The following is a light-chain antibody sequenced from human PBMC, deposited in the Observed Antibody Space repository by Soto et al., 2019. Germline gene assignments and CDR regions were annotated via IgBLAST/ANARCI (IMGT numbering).Light chain of an antibody. V-gene: IGLV2-14*03. CDR1: SSDVGGSNF. J-gene: IGLJ1*01. CDR2: DVA. Sequence: HSVLTQPASVSDSPGQSITISCTGTSSDVGGSNFVSWYQQHPGKPPKLIIYDVANRPSGVSNRFSGSKSGSTASLIISSLQTEDVADYYCVSYTSSTTYVFVHVTKVTVL. CDR3: VSYTSSTTYV.